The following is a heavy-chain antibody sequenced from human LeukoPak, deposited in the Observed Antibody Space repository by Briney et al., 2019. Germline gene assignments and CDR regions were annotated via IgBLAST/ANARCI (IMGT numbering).Heavy chain of an antibody. CDR1: VYTFTSYG. J-gene: IGHJ5*02. CDR2: ISAYKCNT. Sequence: GASVNVSYMACVYTFTSYGISWVRQAPRQEREWVGWISAYKCNTHYPQHHQGRVTITTDTSTSTAYQGLRRLSSDDTAVNYCERSMTTSDWFDAWGQGTLVTVYS. D-gene: IGHD4-17*01. V-gene: IGHV1-18*01. CDR3: ERSMTTSDWFDA.